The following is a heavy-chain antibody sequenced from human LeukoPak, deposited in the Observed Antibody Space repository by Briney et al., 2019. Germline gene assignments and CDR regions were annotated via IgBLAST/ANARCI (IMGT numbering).Heavy chain of an antibody. V-gene: IGHV3-74*01. J-gene: IGHJ4*02. CDR2: IKSDGSDT. CDR3: ARGYSSGLHFDY. CDR1: GFTFDDYA. Sequence: PGRSLRLSCAASGFTFDDYAMHWVRQVPGKGLVWVSRIKSDGSDTRYADSVKGRFTISRDNAKNTLYLQMNSLRAEDTAVYYCARGYSSGLHFDYWGQGTLVTVSS. D-gene: IGHD6-19*01.